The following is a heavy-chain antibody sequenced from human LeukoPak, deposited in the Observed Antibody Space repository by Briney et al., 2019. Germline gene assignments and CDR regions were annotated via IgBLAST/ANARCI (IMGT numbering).Heavy chain of an antibody. CDR2: ISSNGSSI. CDR3: ARAVYDSSGYSSNYYYYYMDV. J-gene: IGHJ6*03. Sequence: PGGSLRLSCAASGFTFSSYEMNWVRQAPGKGLEWVSLISSNGSSIYFADSVKGRFTISRDNAKNSLYLQMNSLRAEDTAVYYCARAVYDSSGYSSNYYYYYMDVWGKGTTVTISS. D-gene: IGHD3-22*01. V-gene: IGHV3-48*03. CDR1: GFTFSSYE.